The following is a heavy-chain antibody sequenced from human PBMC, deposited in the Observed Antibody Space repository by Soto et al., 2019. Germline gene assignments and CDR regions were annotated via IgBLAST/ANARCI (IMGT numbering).Heavy chain of an antibody. D-gene: IGHD1-1*01. J-gene: IGHJ3*01. V-gene: IGHV3-9*01. CDR2: ISWNGGNI. CDR3: AKGMAGTTGGFDF. Sequence: GGSLRLSCAASGFTFGDYGIHWVRQVPGKGLEWVSGISWNGGNIGYADSVKGRFTISRDNAKNSLYLQMNSLRPEDTALYYCAKGMAGTTGGFDFWGQGTMVTVSS. CDR1: GFTFGDYG.